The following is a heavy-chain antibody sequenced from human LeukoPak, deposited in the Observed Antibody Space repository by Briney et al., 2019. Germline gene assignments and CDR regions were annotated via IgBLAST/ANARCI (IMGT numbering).Heavy chain of an antibody. Sequence: PSETLSLTCTVSGGVISSYFWSWIRQPPGKGLEWIGYIYYSGSTNYNPSLKSRVTISVDTSKNQFSLKLSSVTAADTAVYYCARHGYSYTPWFAPWGQGTLVTVSS. D-gene: IGHD5-18*01. CDR3: ARHGYSYTPWFAP. V-gene: IGHV4-59*08. CDR1: GGVISSYF. J-gene: IGHJ5*02. CDR2: IYYSGST.